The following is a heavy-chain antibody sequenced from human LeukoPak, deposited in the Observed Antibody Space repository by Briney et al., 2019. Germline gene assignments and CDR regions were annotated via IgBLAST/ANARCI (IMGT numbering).Heavy chain of an antibody. CDR3: AREEGYTYGEGFDY. D-gene: IGHD5-18*01. V-gene: IGHV3-69-1*01. CDR2: ICGGFSI. Sequence: PGGSLRLSCAASGFTFSNYGMNWVRQAPGTGLDWVSSICGGFSIYYADSVKGRFTISRDNAKNSLYMQMNNLRAEDTAVYYCAREEGYTYGEGFDYWGQGTLVTVSS. J-gene: IGHJ4*02. CDR1: GFTFSNYG.